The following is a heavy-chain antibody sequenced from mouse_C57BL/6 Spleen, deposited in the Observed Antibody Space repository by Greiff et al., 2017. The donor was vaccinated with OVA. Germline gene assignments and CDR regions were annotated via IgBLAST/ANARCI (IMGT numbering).Heavy chain of an antibody. CDR2: IYPRSGNT. Sequence: QVQLQQSGAELARPGASVKLSCKASGYTFTSYGISWVKQRTGQGLEWIGEIYPRSGNTYYNEKFKGKATLTADKSSSTAYMELRSLTSEDSAVYFCARERFITTVVATDAMDYWGQGTSVTVSS. CDR3: ARERFITTVVATDAMDY. J-gene: IGHJ4*01. D-gene: IGHD1-1*01. CDR1: GYTFTSYG. V-gene: IGHV1-81*01.